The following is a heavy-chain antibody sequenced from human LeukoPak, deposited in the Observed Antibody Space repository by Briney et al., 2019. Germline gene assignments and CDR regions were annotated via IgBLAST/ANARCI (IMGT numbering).Heavy chain of an antibody. CDR1: EFTVSSNY. CDR2: IYSGGST. D-gene: IGHD3-3*01. Sequence: GGSLRFSCAASEFTVSSNYMSWVRQAPGKGLEWVSVIYSGGSTYSADSVKGRFTISRDNSKNTLFLQMNSLRAEDTAVYYCAGGSGYYTNVYYFDCWGQGTLVTVSS. V-gene: IGHV3-66*02. CDR3: AGGSGYYTNVYYFDC. J-gene: IGHJ4*02.